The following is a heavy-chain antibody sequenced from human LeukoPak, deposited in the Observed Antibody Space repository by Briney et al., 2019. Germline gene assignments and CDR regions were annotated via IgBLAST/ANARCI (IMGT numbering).Heavy chain of an antibody. CDR1: GGSISSYY. Sequence: SETLSLTCTVSGGSISSYYWGWIRQPPGKGLEWIGSIYYSGSTYYNPSLKSRVTISVDRSRNQFSLKLSSVTAADTAVYYCARGAATVTTGTFDYWGQGTLVTVSS. CDR2: IYYSGST. J-gene: IGHJ4*02. CDR3: ARGAATVTTGTFDY. D-gene: IGHD4-17*01. V-gene: IGHV4-39*07.